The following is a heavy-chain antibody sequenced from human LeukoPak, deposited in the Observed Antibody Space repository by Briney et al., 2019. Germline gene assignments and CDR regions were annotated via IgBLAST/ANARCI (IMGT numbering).Heavy chain of an antibody. CDR2: INWNGGST. J-gene: IGHJ4*02. V-gene: IGHV3-20*04. Sequence: GGSLRLSCAASGFTFDDYGMSWVRQAPGKGLEWVSGINWNGGSTGYADSVKGRFTISRDNAKNSLYLQMNSLRAEDTALHYCARDEGSGSYYNEVSPFYFDCWGQGTLVTVSS. CDR1: GFTFDDYG. D-gene: IGHD3-10*01. CDR3: ARDEGSGSYYNEVSPFYFDC.